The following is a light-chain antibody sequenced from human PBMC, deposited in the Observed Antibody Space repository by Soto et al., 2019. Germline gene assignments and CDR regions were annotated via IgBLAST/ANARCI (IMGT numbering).Light chain of an antibody. CDR1: QSVSSSY. CDR3: QQYGSSPFT. V-gene: IGKV3-20*01. J-gene: IGKJ4*01. CDR2: GAS. Sequence: EIVLTQSPGTLSLSPGERATLSCRASQSVSSSYLAWYQQKPGQTPRLLIYGASSMATGIPDRFSGSGSGTDFTLTISRLEPEDFAVYYCQQYGSSPFTLGGGTKVEIK.